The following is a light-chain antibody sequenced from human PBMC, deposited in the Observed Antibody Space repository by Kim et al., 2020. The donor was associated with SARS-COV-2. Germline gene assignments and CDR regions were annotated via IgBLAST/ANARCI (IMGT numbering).Light chain of an antibody. J-gene: IGLJ3*02. V-gene: IGLV3-1*01. CDR1: KLGEKY. CDR3: QAWDSSTWV. CDR2: QDS. Sequence: VSPGQTARITCSGDKLGEKYACWYQQKPGQSAVLVIYQDSKRPSGIPERFSGSNSGNTATLTISGTQAMDETDYYCQAWDSSTWVFGGGTQLTVL.